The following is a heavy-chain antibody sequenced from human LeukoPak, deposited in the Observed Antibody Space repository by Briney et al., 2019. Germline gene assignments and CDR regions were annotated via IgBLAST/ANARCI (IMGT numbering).Heavy chain of an antibody. V-gene: IGHV4-59*08. Sequence: TSETLSLTCTVSGGPVSSYYWSWIRQPPGKGLEWIGYIYYSGSTNYNPSLKSRVTISVDTSKNQFSLKLSSVTAADTAVYYCARQGVAATSSRGSGYYYYYYMDVWGKGTTVTVSS. CDR3: ARQGVAATSSRGSGYYYYYYMDV. D-gene: IGHD2-15*01. CDR2: IYYSGST. CDR1: GGPVSSYY. J-gene: IGHJ6*03.